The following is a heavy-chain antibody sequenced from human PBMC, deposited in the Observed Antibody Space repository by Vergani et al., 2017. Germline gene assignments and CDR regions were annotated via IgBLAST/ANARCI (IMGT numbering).Heavy chain of an antibody. CDR2: ISYDGSNK. Sequence: QVQLVESGGGVVQPGRSLRLSCAASGFTFSSYAMHWVRQAPGKGLEWVAVISYDGSNKYYADSVKGRFTISRDNSKNTLYLQMNSLRAEDTAVYYCARGGYSYGYDETLDYWGQGTLVTVSS. V-gene: IGHV3-30-3*01. CDR3: ARGGYSYGYDETLDY. CDR1: GFTFSSYA. J-gene: IGHJ4*02. D-gene: IGHD5-18*01.